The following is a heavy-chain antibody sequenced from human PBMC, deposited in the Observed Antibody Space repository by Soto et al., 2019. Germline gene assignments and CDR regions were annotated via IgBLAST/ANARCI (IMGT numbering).Heavy chain of an antibody. J-gene: IGHJ6*02. Sequence: GGSLRLSCAASEITFSDYYMSWIRQAPGKGLEWVSYISSSGSTIYYAGSVQGRFTVSRDNAKNSLYLQMNSLRAEDTAVYYCARNRGRGYGMDVWGQGTTVTVSS. CDR3: ARNRGRGYGMDV. D-gene: IGHD3-10*01. CDR2: ISSSGSTI. V-gene: IGHV3-11*01. CDR1: EITFSDYY.